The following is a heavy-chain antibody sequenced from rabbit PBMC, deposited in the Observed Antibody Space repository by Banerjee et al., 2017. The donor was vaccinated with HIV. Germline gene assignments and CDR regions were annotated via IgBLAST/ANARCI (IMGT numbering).Heavy chain of an antibody. CDR3: ARGYAVYAGGGNGYYFNL. J-gene: IGHJ4*01. CDR2: IYIGSSGGT. Sequence: QEQLVESGGGLVQPEGSLTLTCTASGFSFSSSYYMCWVRQAPGKGLEWIACIYIGSSGGTYYASWAKGRFTISEASSTTVTLQMTSLTAADTATYFCARGYAVYAGGGNGYYFNLWGPGTLVTVS. CDR1: GFSFSSSYY. D-gene: IGHD4-2*01. V-gene: IGHV1S45*01.